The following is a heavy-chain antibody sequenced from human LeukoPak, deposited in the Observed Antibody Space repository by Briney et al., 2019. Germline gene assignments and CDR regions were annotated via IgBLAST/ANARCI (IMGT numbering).Heavy chain of an antibody. CDR1: GFTVRSFY. CDR3: ARGTGEVTAGYY. J-gene: IGHJ4*02. D-gene: IGHD2-21*02. CDR2: IYNDGRT. V-gene: IGHV3-53*01. Sequence: PGGSLRLSCAASGFTVRSFYMSWVRRAPGKGLEWVSVIYNDGRTFYADSVKGRFTISRDDSKNTLSLQMNSLRADDRAVYYCARGTGEVTAGYYWGQGTLVTVSS.